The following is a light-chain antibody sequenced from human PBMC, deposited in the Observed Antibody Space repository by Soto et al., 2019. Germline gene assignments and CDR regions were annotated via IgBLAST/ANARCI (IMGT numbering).Light chain of an antibody. CDR2: AAS. CDR3: QQSYSTPPIT. Sequence: DIQMTQSPSSLSASVGDRVTITCRASQSLSSYLNWYQQKPGKAPKLLIYAASSLQSGVPSRFSGSGSGTDFTLTISSLQPEDFATYYCQQSYSTPPITFGQGTRLESK. CDR1: QSLSSY. V-gene: IGKV1-39*01. J-gene: IGKJ5*01.